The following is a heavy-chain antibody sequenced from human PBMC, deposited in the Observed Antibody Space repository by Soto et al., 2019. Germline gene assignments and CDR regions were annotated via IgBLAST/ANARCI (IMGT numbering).Heavy chain of an antibody. D-gene: IGHD2-21*02. CDR3: ARRRYCGTDCYQKYYYGMDV. CDR1: GDTFSSYT. V-gene: IGHV1-69*02. CDR2: IIPVLGVT. Sequence: QVQLVQSGAEVMKPGSSVKVSCRASGDTFSSYTVSWVRQAPGQGLEWMGRIIPVLGVTNYAQKFRGRVTITADESRKSAYMDLRCLRSEDRAVYYCARRRYCGTDCYQKYYYGMDVWGQGTAVTVSS. J-gene: IGHJ6*02.